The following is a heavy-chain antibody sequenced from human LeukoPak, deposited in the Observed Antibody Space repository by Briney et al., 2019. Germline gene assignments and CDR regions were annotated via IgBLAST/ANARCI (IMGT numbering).Heavy chain of an antibody. Sequence: IIPIFGTANYAQKFQGRVTITADESTSTAYMELSSLRSEDTAVYYCASSGRLPRYYYMDVWGKGTTVTVSS. D-gene: IGHD1-26*01. CDR3: ASSGRLPRYYYMDV. CDR2: IIPIFGTA. V-gene: IGHV1-69*01. J-gene: IGHJ6*03.